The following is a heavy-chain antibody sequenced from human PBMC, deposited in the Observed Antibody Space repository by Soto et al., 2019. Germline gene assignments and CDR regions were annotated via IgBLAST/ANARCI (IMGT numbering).Heavy chain of an antibody. CDR3: ARQGFGPLHGLVDV. CDR1: GGSISSYY. Sequence: QVQLQESGPGLVKPSETLSLSCTVSGGSISSYYWSWFRQSPGKRMEWIGYVHHSWGSSYNPSLQSRGAISLDTSKRKSSPKVTSVTATDTAVYYCARQGFGPLHGLVDVWGQGTTVTVSS. V-gene: IGHV4-59*08. CDR2: VHHSWGS. D-gene: IGHD3-10*01. J-gene: IGHJ6*02.